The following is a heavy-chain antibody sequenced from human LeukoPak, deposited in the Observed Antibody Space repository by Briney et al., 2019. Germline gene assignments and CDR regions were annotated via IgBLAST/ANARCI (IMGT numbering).Heavy chain of an antibody. J-gene: IGHJ4*02. V-gene: IGHV2-70*04. CDR1: GFSVTTSGMR. Sequence: SGPALVKPTQTLTLTCTFSGFSVTTSGMRVSWIRQPPGKALEWLARIDWDDDKHYNTSLKTRVTISKDTSKNQVVLRMTNMDPVDTATYYCARIRDYGNFAFDYWGQGTLATVSS. CDR3: ARIRDYGNFAFDY. D-gene: IGHD4-11*01. CDR2: IDWDDDK.